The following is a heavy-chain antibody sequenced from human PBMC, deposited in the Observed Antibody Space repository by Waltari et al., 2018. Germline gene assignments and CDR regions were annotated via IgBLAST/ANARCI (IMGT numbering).Heavy chain of an antibody. Sequence: QVQLQQWGAGLLRPSETLSLTCGVNGGSFSGYHWSWFRQSPGRGLEWIGEVNHDGNTNYNPSLESRVTILVDMSKNQFCRKLASVTAAETAVYYCARRTAASGHWYFDLWGRGTLVTVSS. D-gene: IGHD6-13*01. CDR1: GGSFSGYH. J-gene: IGHJ2*01. CDR2: VNHDGNT. CDR3: ARRTAASGHWYFDL. V-gene: IGHV4-34*02.